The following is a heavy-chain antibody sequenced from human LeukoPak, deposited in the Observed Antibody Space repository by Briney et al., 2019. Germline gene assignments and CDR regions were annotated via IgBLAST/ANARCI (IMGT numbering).Heavy chain of an antibody. V-gene: IGHV3-23*01. D-gene: IGHD6-6*01. Sequence: GGSLRLSCAASGFTFNNYVMSWVRQAPGKGLEWVSAISGSGSSTYYADSVKGRFTISRDSSKNTLFLQMNSLRAEDTAVYYCARHLWSIADYYYGMDVWGQGTTVTVSS. CDR2: ISGSGSST. CDR3: ARHLWSIADYYYGMDV. CDR1: GFTFNNYV. J-gene: IGHJ6*02.